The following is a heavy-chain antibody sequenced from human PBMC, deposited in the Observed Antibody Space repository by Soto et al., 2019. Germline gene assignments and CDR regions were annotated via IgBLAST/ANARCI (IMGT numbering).Heavy chain of an antibody. Sequence: PSETLSLTCTVSGCSISSGGYYWSWIRQHPGKGLEWIGYIYYSGSTYYNPSLKSRVTISVDTSKNQFSLKLSSVTAADTAVYYCARDHGYYDILTGYLQSGAFDIWGQGTMVTVSS. CDR2: IYYSGST. CDR1: GCSISSGGYY. V-gene: IGHV4-31*03. J-gene: IGHJ3*02. CDR3: ARDHGYYDILTGYLQSGAFDI. D-gene: IGHD3-9*01.